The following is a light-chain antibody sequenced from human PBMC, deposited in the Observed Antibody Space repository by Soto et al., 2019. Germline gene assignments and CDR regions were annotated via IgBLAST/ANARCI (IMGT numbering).Light chain of an antibody. Sequence: EIVLTQSPGTLSLSPGERATLSCRASQSVDSKDLAWYQQRPGQAPRILIFAASSRATGIPDRFSGSGSGTDFTLTISRLEPGDLAVYYCQQYGSSPRTFGQGTKVEIK. CDR2: AAS. CDR1: QSVDSKD. V-gene: IGKV3-20*01. J-gene: IGKJ1*01. CDR3: QQYGSSPRT.